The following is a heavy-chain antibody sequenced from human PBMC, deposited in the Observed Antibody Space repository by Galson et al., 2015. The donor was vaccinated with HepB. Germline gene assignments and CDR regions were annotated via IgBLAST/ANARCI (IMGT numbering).Heavy chain of an antibody. Sequence: SLRLSCATSGFTLSDYSMSWIRQAPGKGLEWISYISSSGSIIHYADSVRGRFTISRDNAQNSLFLQMNSLRAEDTAVFYCAGGGSSTRYYYYYGMDVWGQGTTVTVSS. D-gene: IGHD6-6*01. J-gene: IGHJ6*02. V-gene: IGHV3-11*01. CDR2: ISSSGSII. CDR3: AGGGSSTRYYYYYGMDV. CDR1: GFTLSDYS.